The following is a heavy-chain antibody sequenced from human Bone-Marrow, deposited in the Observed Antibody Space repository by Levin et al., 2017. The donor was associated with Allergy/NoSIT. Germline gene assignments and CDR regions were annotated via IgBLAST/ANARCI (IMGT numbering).Heavy chain of an antibody. J-gene: IGHJ5*02. CDR1: GGTFSSYA. Sequence: PGESLKISCKASGGTFSSYAISWVRQAPGQGLEWMGGIIPIFGTANYAQKFQGRVTITADESTSTAYMELSSLRSEDTAVYYCARRETIFGVVMGGSYWFDPWGQGTLVTVSS. CDR2: IIPIFGTA. V-gene: IGHV1-69*01. CDR3: ARRETIFGVVMGGSYWFDP. D-gene: IGHD3-3*01.